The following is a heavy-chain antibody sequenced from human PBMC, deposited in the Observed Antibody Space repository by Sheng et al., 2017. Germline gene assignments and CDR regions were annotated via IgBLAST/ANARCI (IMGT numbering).Heavy chain of an antibody. D-gene: IGHD5-12*01. J-gene: IGHJ6*03. CDR3: ARVGDSGYVVDYYYMDV. CDR1: GGTFSSYA. V-gene: IGHV1-69*04. CDR2: IIPILGIA. Sequence: QVQLVQSGAEVKKPGSSVKVSCKASGGTFSSYAISWVRQAPGQGLEWMGGIIPILGIANYAQKFQGRVTITADKSTSTAYMELSSLRSEDTAVYYCARVGDSGYVVDYYYMDVWGKGTTVTVSS.